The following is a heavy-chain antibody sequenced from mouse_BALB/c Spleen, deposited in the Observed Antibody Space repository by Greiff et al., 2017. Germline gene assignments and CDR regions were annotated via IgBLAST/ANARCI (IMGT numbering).Heavy chain of an antibody. Sequence: EVNVVESGGGLVKPGGSLKLSCAASGFTFSSYAMSWVRQTPEKRLEWVASISSGGSTYYPDSVKGRFTISRDNARNILYLQMSSLRSEDTAMYYCARGDYYGSSHFDYWGQGTTLTVSS. V-gene: IGHV5-6-5*01. CDR2: ISSGGST. CDR3: ARGDYYGSSHFDY. J-gene: IGHJ2*01. CDR1: GFTFSSYA. D-gene: IGHD1-1*01.